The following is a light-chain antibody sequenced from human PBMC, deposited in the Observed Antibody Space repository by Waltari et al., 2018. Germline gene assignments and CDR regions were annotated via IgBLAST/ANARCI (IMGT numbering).Light chain of an antibody. V-gene: IGKV3-15*01. Sequence: ETVMTQSPATLSVSPGERVTLSCRASQCVGSELAWYQHKFGQAPRLLIYGASTRPTGVPARFSGSGSGTDFTLTISSLQSEDLGLYYCQQYDKWPLTFGGGTKVAIK. J-gene: IGKJ4*01. CDR2: GAS. CDR1: QCVGSE. CDR3: QQYDKWPLT.